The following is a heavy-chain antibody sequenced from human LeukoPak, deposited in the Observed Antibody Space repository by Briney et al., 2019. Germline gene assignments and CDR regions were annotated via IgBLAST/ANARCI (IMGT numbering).Heavy chain of an antibody. J-gene: IGHJ4*02. Sequence: GGSLRLSCAASGFTFSSYYMNWVRQAPGKGLEWVSAISGSGGSTYYADSVKGRFTISRDNSKNTLYLQMNSLRAEDTAVYYCARAGTGGDYDYWGQGTLVTVSS. CDR2: ISGSGGST. D-gene: IGHD4-17*01. CDR1: GFTFSSYY. V-gene: IGHV3-23*01. CDR3: ARAGTGGDYDY.